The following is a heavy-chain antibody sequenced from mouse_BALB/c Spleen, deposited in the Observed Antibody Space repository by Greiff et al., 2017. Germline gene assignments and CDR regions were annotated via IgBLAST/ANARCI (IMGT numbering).Heavy chain of an antibody. J-gene: IGHJ4*01. CDR3: ARGGEVPYYYAMDY. CDR1: GFTFSSYA. Sequence: EVQVVESGGGLVKPGGSLKLSCAASGFTFSSYAMSWVRQTPEKRLEWVASISSGGSTYYPDSVKGRFTISRDNARNILYLQMSSLRSEDTAMYYCARGGEVPYYYAMDYWGQGTSVTVSS. V-gene: IGHV5-6-5*01. D-gene: IGHD2-14*01. CDR2: ISSGGST.